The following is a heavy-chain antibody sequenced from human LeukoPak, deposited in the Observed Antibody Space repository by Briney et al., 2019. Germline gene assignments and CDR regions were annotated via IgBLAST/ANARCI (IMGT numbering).Heavy chain of an antibody. CDR1: GYTFTGYY. CDR3: ASMYSSGWYDDY. D-gene: IGHD6-19*01. J-gene: IGHJ4*02. CDR2: INPNGGGT. Sequence: ASVKVSCKASGYTFTGYYMHWVRQAPGQGLEWMGWINPNGGGTNYAQKFQGRVTMTRDTSISTAYMELSRLRSDDTAVYYCASMYSSGWYDDYWGQGTLVTVSS. V-gene: IGHV1-2*02.